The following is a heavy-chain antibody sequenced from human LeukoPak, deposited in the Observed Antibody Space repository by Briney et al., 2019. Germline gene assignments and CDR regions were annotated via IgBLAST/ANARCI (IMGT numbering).Heavy chain of an antibody. CDR3: ASTPIVVVPAAMHYHYYYMDV. Sequence: SETLSLTCTVSGGSISSYYWSWIRQPAGKGLEWIGRIYTSGSTNYNPSLKSRVTMSVDTSKNQFSLKLSSVTAADTAVYYCASTPIVVVPAAMHYHYYYMDVWGKGTTVTVS. CDR2: IYTSGST. J-gene: IGHJ6*03. V-gene: IGHV4-4*07. D-gene: IGHD2-2*01. CDR1: GGSISSYY.